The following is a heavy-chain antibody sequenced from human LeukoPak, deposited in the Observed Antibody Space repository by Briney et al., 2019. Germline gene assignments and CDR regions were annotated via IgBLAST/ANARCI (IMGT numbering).Heavy chain of an antibody. Sequence: PGGSLRLSCAASGFTFSSYGMNWVRQAPGKGLEWVSYISSSDSTMYYADSVKGRITISRDNAQNSLYLQMNSLRAEDTAVYYCARGYYGDYVPFDYWGQGTLVTVSS. V-gene: IGHV3-48*01. CDR3: ARGYYGDYVPFDY. CDR1: GFTFSSYG. D-gene: IGHD4-17*01. J-gene: IGHJ4*02. CDR2: ISSSDSTM.